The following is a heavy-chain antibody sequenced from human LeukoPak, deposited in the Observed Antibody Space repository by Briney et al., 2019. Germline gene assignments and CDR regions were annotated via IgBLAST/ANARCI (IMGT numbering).Heavy chain of an antibody. CDR1: GFTFSSYA. CDR2: ISYDGSNK. CDR3: ARAPPPYCSGGSCYYYYYYMDV. J-gene: IGHJ6*03. Sequence: GGSLRLSCAASGFTFSSYAMHWVRQAPGKGLEWVAVISYDGSNKYYADSVKGRFTISRDNSKNTLYLQMNSLRAEDTAVYYCARAPPPYCSGGSCYYYYYYMDVWGKGTTVTVSS. V-gene: IGHV3-30*04. D-gene: IGHD2-15*01.